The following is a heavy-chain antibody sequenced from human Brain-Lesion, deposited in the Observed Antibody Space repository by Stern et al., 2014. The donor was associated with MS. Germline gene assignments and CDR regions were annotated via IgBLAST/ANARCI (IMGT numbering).Heavy chain of an antibody. CDR1: GGSINTNNYY. D-gene: IGHD4-17*01. CDR2: IYSSGST. V-gene: IGHV4-39*01. CDR3: ARTGDDFGDYSLSY. Sequence: VQLEESGPGLVKPSETLSLTCTVSGGSINTNNYYWGWIRQPPGKGLEWIGNIYSSGSTFYSPSLKSRVTMSVDTSKHQFSLNLSSVTAADTAVYYCARTGDDFGDYSLSYWGQGTLVTVSS. J-gene: IGHJ4*02.